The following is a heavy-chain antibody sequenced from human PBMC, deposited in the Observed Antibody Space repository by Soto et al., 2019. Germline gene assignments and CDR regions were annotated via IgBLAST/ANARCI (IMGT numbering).Heavy chain of an antibody. D-gene: IGHD3-3*01. J-gene: IGHJ6*02. CDR2: IYYSGST. CDR3: ARYYDFWSGYYAGPYYYYGMDV. V-gene: IGHV4-61*01. Sequence: SEALCLPCTVSGGSLSRGSYFLSWVRQPPRKGLGWVGYIYYSGSTNYNPSLKSRVTISVDTSKNQFSLKLSSVTAADTAVYYCARYYDFWSGYYAGPYYYYGMDVWGQGTTVTVSS. CDR1: GGSLSRGSYF.